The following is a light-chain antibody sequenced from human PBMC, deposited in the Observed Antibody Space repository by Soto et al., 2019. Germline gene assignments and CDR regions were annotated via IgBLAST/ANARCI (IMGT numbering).Light chain of an antibody. Sequence: DIQLTQSPSFLSASVGDRVTITCRASQAVDNYLVWYQEKPGTAPRLLIYDASLLQRGVPSRFGGSSSGTLSTLTISGLQPEDSATYYCQQLKSYPLSFGGGTKVEI. J-gene: IGKJ4*01. CDR2: DAS. V-gene: IGKV1-9*01. CDR3: QQLKSYPLS. CDR1: QAVDNY.